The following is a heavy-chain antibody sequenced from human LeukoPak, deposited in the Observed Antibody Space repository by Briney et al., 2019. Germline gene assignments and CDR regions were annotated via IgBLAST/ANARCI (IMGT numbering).Heavy chain of an antibody. J-gene: IGHJ4*02. Sequence: PGGSLRLSCAASGFTFSSYSMNWVRQAPGKGLEWVSSISSSSYIYYADSVKGRFTISRDNAKNSLYLQMNSLRAEDTAVYYCARESWSIAYCSSTNCGLNSWGQGTLVTVSS. D-gene: IGHD2-2*01. V-gene: IGHV3-21*01. CDR2: ISSSSYI. CDR1: GFTFSSYS. CDR3: ARESWSIAYCSSTNCGLNS.